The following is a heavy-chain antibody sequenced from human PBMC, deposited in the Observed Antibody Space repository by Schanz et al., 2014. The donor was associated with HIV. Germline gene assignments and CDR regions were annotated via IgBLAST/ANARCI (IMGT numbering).Heavy chain of an antibody. Sequence: VQLVESGGGLVQPGRSLRLSCAASGFTFSSYAMHWVRQAPGKGLEWVPVISYDGTNKYYADSVNGRFTISRDNSKNTVYLQMNSLRAEDTAVYYCAKDWAFYGDFVHYYYGVDVWGQGTTVTVSS. CDR1: GFTFSSYA. J-gene: IGHJ6*02. CDR2: ISYDGTNK. CDR3: AKDWAFYGDFVHYYYGVDV. D-gene: IGHD4-17*01. V-gene: IGHV3-30*18.